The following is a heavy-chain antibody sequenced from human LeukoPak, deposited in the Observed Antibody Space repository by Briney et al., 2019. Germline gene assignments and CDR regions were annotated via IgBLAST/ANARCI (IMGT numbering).Heavy chain of an antibody. Sequence: GGSLRLSCAASGFTFSSYAMSWVRQAPGKGLEWVSAISGSGSSTYYADSVRGRFTISRDNSKDTLYLQMNSLRAEDTAIYYCAKGITWIQLWLADYWGQGTLVTVSS. CDR1: GFTFSSYA. D-gene: IGHD5-18*01. CDR2: ISGSGSST. J-gene: IGHJ4*02. V-gene: IGHV3-23*01. CDR3: AKGITWIQLWLADY.